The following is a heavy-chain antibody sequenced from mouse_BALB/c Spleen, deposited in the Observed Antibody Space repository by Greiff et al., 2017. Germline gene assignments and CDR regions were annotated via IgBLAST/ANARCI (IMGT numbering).Heavy chain of an antibody. V-gene: IGHV2-9*02. CDR3: ARENYGNYVGAY. CDR2: IWAGGST. CDR1: GFSLTSYG. J-gene: IGHJ3*01. D-gene: IGHD2-1*01. Sequence: VKLQESGPGLVAPSQSLSITCTVSGFSLTSYGVHWVRQPPGKGLEWLGVIWAGGSTNYNSALMSRLSISKDNSKSQVFLKMNSLQTDDTAMYYCARENYGNYVGAYWGQGTLVTVSA.